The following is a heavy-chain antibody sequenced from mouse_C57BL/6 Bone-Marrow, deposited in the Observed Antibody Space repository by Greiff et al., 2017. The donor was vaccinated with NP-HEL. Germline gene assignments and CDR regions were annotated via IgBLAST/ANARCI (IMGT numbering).Heavy chain of an antibody. CDR2: IRNKANGYTI. J-gene: IGHJ4*01. CDR3: ARSIYYDYADDPFYGMDY. V-gene: IGHV7-3*01. CDR1: GFTFTDYY. D-gene: IGHD2-4*01. Sequence: EVKLVESGGGLVQPGGSLSLSCAASGFTFTDYYMSWVRQPPGKALEWGGFIRNKANGYTIEYSASGKGRSTISRDNSHSILYLQMKALRAEDSATYYCARSIYYDYADDPFYGMDYWGQGTSVTVSS.